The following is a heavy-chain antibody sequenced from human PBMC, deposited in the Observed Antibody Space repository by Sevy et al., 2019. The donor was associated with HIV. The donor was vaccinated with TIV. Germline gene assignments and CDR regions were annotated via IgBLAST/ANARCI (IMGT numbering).Heavy chain of an antibody. J-gene: IGHJ6*02. CDR2: IIPVFGSA. CDR1: GDTFGNYA. Sequence: ASVKVSCKASGDTFGNYAIAWVRQAPGQGLEWMGGIIPVFGSANSAQKFQDRLTITADVSTSTAYMELRSLRSEDTAVYYCARSNPDGYNYSYFYGMDVWGRGTTVTVS. V-gene: IGHV1-69*13. D-gene: IGHD5-12*01. CDR3: ARSNPDGYNYSYFYGMDV.